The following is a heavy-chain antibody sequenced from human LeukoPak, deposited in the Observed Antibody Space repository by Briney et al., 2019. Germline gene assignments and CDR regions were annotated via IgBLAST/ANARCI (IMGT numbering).Heavy chain of an antibody. D-gene: IGHD3-22*01. CDR3: ATRYAGGWDYYDSSGTFDY. CDR2: FDPEDGET. J-gene: IGHJ4*02. CDR1: GYTLTELS. Sequence: ASVKVSCKVSGYTLTELSMHWVRQAPGKGLEWMGGFDPEDGETIYAQKFQGRVTMTEDTSTDTAYMELSSLRSEDTAVYYCATRYAGGWDYYDSSGTFDYWGQGTLVTGSS. V-gene: IGHV1-24*01.